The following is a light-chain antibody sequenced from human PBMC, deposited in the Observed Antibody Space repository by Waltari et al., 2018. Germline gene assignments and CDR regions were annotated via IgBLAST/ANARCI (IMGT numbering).Light chain of an antibody. CDR2: DAS. Sequence: EVVLTQSPATLSLSPGERATLSCRASHSFSNLLAWYQQKPGQAPRLLIYDASNTATGIPARVSGSGSGTDFTLTIRSLEPEDFAVYYCQQRRTWPLTFGGGTTVEI. CDR3: QQRRTWPLT. CDR1: HSFSNL. V-gene: IGKV3-11*01. J-gene: IGKJ4*01.